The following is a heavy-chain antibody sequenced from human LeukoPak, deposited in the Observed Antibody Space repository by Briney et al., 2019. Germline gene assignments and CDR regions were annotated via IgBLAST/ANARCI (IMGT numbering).Heavy chain of an antibody. CDR3: ARLQPYYYYMDV. J-gene: IGHJ6*03. CDR1: GFTFSSYG. CDR2: TTGSGGTT. V-gene: IGHV3-48*02. Sequence: GGSLRLSCAASGFTFSSYGMHWARQAPGKGLEWVAFTTGSGGTTHYADSMKGRFTISRDNAKNLLFLQMNSLRDEDTAVYYCARLQPYYYYMDVWGRGTTVTVSS.